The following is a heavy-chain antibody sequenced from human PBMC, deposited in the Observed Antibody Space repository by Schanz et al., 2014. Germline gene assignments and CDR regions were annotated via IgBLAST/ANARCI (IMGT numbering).Heavy chain of an antibody. Sequence: QVQLVESGGGLVKPGGSLRLSCAASGFTFRDYYMSWIRQAPGKGLEWVSDISSGSSYANYADSVKGRFTISRDNAKNSLYLQMSSLRAEDTAIYYCAKDLLYGAPMPLNHLDYWGQGTLVTVSS. J-gene: IGHJ4*02. D-gene: IGHD2-2*01. CDR1: GFTFRDYY. V-gene: IGHV3-11*05. CDR3: AKDLLYGAPMPLNHLDY. CDR2: ISSGSSYA.